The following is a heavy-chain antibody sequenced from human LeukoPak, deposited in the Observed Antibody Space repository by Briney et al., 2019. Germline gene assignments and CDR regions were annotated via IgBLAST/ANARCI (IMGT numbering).Heavy chain of an antibody. J-gene: IGHJ3*02. D-gene: IGHD3-10*01. CDR2: INPNSGGT. CDR1: GYTFTGYY. V-gene: IGHV1-2*02. CDR3: ARDLGQIWFGESGAFDI. Sequence: GASVKVSCKASGYTFTGYYMHWVRQAPGQGLEWMGWINPNSGGTNYAQKFQGRVTMTRDTSISTAYMELSRLRSDDTAVYYCARDLGQIWFGESGAFDIWGQGTMVTVSS.